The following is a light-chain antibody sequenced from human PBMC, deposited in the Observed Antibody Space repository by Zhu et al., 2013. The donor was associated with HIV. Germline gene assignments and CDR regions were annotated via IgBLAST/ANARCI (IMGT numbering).Light chain of an antibody. J-gene: IGKJ4*01. CDR1: QGISSW. CDR3: QQYNSYSLT. Sequence: DIQMTQSPASVSASVGDRVTITCRASQGISSWLAWYQQIPGKAPKLLIYSASSVQSGVPSRFSGSGSGTEFTLTISSLQPDDFATYYCQQYNSYSLTFGGGTKVEIK. CDR2: SAS. V-gene: IGKV1D-16*01.